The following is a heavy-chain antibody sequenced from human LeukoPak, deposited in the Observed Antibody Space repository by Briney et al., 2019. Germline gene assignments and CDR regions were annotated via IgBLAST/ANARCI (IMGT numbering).Heavy chain of an antibody. CDR2: ISSSGSTT. CDR1: GFTFSSYE. CDR3: ATLGVIMVYATFDY. V-gene: IGHV3-48*03. Sequence: PGGSLRLSCAASGFTFSSYEMNRVRQAPGKGLEWVSYISSSGSTTYYADSVKGRFTISRGNAKNSLYLQMNSLRAEDTAVYYCATLGVIMVYATFDYWGQGTLVTVSS. D-gene: IGHD2-8*01. J-gene: IGHJ4*02.